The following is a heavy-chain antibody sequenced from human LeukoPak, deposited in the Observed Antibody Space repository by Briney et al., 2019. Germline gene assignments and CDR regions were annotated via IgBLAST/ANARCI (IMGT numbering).Heavy chain of an antibody. D-gene: IGHD3-3*01. V-gene: IGHV4-39*01. CDR3: ARLDFTIFEENEFDP. CDR1: GGSISSSSYY. J-gene: IGHJ5*02. CDR2: IYYSGST. Sequence: SETLSLTCTVSGGSISSSSYYWGWIRQPPGKGLEWIGSIYYSGSTYYNPSLKSRVTISVDTSKNQFSLKLSSVTAADTAVYYCARLDFTIFEENEFDPWGQGTLVTVSS.